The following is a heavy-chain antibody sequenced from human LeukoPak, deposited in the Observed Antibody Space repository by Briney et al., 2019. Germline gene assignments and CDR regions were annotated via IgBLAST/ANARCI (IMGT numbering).Heavy chain of an antibody. V-gene: IGHV1-69*13. CDR1: RGTFSSYA. D-gene: IGHD2-2*02. CDR2: IIPIFGTA. J-gene: IGHJ5*02. CDR3: ARDCPGRYCSTTSCYNASPFDP. Sequence: SVKVSCKAPRGTFSSYAISWVRQAPGQGLEWMGRIIPIFGTANYAQKFQGRVTITADESTSTAYMELSSLRSEDTAVYYCARDCPGRYCSTTSCYNASPFDPWGQGTLVTVSS.